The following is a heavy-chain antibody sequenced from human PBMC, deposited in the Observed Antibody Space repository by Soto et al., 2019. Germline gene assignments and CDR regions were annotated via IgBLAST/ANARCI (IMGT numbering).Heavy chain of an antibody. D-gene: IGHD2-2*01. CDR3: ARGYCSPTSCDHHGGPQYRSYCGMGV. Sequence: LRLSCAASRFALSGYGFHWVRQAPGMGLEWVAFISFDGSDKSYADSVKGRFTTSRDNSRNTVFLQVDSLRGEDAAEYLCARGYCSPTSCDHHGGPQYRSYCGMGVWGKRNTVTV. CDR1: RFALSGYG. V-gene: IGHV3-30-3*01. CDR2: ISFDGSDK. J-gene: IGHJ6*04.